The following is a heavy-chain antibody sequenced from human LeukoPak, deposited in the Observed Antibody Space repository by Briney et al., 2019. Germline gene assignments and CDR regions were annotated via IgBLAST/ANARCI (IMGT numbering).Heavy chain of an antibody. D-gene: IGHD2-15*01. CDR1: VGSISSYY. V-gene: IGHV4-59*01. Sequence: SETLSLTCTVSVGSISSYYWSWIRQPPGKGLEWIGYIYYSGSTNYNPSLKSRVTISVDTSKNQFSLKLSSVTAADTAVYYCARAGAVVDNWFDPWGQGTLVTVSS. CDR2: IYYSGST. CDR3: ARAGAVVDNWFDP. J-gene: IGHJ5*02.